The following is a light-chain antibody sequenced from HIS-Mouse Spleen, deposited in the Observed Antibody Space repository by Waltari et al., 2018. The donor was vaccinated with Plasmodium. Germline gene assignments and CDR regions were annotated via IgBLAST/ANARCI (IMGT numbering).Light chain of an antibody. J-gene: IGKJ4*01. CDR2: LGS. Sequence: DIVMTQSPLSLPVTPGEPASIYCRSSQSGLQSNGYNDLDWYLQKPGQSPRLLIYLGSNRAYGVPDRFRGSGSGTDFTLKISSVEAGDVGVYCCMQALRTPLTFGGGTKVEI. V-gene: IGKV2-28*01. CDR1: QSGLQSNGYND. CDR3: MQALRTPLT.